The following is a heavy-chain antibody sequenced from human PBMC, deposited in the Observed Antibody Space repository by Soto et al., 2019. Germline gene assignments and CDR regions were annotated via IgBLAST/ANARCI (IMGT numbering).Heavy chain of an antibody. D-gene: IGHD1-26*01. J-gene: IGHJ4*02. V-gene: IGHV4-31*01. Sequence: QVQLQESGPGLVKPSQTLSLTCSVSGGSISSGGDYWSWIRQHPEKGLEWIGYIYYSGSTNYNPSRKSLVIISVDTSSNRFSRDLRTVTAEDTAIYYCARHSASWQGFDYWGQGTLVTVSS. CDR1: GGSISSGGDY. CDR2: IYYSGST. CDR3: ARHSASWQGFDY.